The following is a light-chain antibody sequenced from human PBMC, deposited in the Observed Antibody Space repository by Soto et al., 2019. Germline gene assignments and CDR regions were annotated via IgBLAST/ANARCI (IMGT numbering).Light chain of an antibody. CDR1: QGISSY. V-gene: IGKV1-9*01. Sequence: DLQLTQSPSFLSASVGERVTITCRASQGISSYLAWYQQKPGKAPKLLIYAASTLQSGVPSRFSGSGSGTEFTLTISSLQPEDFATYYCQQLNSYPPPTFGPGTKVDIK. CDR3: QQLNSYPPPT. CDR2: AAS. J-gene: IGKJ3*01.